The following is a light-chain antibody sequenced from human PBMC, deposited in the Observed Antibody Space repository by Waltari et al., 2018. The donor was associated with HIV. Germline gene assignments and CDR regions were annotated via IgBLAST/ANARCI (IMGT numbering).Light chain of an antibody. Sequence: QSALTQPASVSGSPGQSITISCTGTTSDVESDNLVSWFQQHPGEAPKLIIFDANKRPSGVSSRFSGSRSANTASLRISGLQAEDEADYYCCSFADPGYRWVFGGGTKLTVV. J-gene: IGLJ3*02. CDR2: DAN. CDR1: TSDVESDNL. CDR3: CSFADPGYRWV. V-gene: IGLV2-23*01.